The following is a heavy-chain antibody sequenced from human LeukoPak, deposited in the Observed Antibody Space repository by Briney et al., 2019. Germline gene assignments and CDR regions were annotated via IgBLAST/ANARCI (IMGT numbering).Heavy chain of an antibody. J-gene: IGHJ4*02. V-gene: IGHV3-30*18. Sequence: PGTSLRLSCAASGFTFRSSGMHWVRQAPGKGPEWVAFIVHNGIDKYYEDSVKGRFTISRDNSKSTLYLQMNSLRGEDTAIYYCAKGSGGWSIDSWGQGTLVTVSS. CDR3: AKGSGGWSIDS. CDR1: GFTFRSSG. CDR2: IVHNGIDK. D-gene: IGHD6-19*01.